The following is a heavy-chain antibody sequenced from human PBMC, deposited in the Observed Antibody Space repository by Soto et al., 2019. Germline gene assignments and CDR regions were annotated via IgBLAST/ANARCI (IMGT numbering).Heavy chain of an antibody. CDR1: GFTFSSYG. CDR2: ISYDGSNK. D-gene: IGHD3-10*01. J-gene: IGHJ4*02. Sequence: QVQLVESGGGVVQPGRSLRLSCAASGFTFSSYGMHWVRQAPGKGLERVAVISYDGSNKYYADSVKGRFTISRDNSKNTLYLQMNSLRAEDTAVYYCANDRFGSGSYPLPQRDWGQGTLVTVSS. CDR3: ANDRFGSGSYPLPQRD. V-gene: IGHV3-30*18.